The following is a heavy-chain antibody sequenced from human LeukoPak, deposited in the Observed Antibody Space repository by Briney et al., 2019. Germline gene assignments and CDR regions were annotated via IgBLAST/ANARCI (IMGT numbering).Heavy chain of an antibody. CDR2: IYYSGST. V-gene: IGHV4-39*07. D-gene: IGHD3-10*01. Sequence: SETLSLTCTVSGGSISSSSYYWGWIRQPPGKGLEWIGSIYYSGSTYYNPSLKSRVTISVDTSKNQFSLKLSSVTAADTAVYYCARDGPQLLWFGELTTCFDYWGQGTLVTVSS. CDR3: ARDGPQLLWFGELTTCFDY. J-gene: IGHJ4*02. CDR1: GGSISSSSYY.